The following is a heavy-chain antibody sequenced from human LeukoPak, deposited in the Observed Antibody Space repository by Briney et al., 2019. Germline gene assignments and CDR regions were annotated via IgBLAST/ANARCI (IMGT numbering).Heavy chain of an antibody. CDR1: GFTFSSYA. V-gene: IGHV3-23*01. D-gene: IGHD6-13*01. Sequence: PGGSLRLSRAASGFTFSSYAMSWVRQAPGRGLEWVSGISGSGGSTYNADSVKGRFTISRDNSNNTLYLHVNSLRDEDTAVYYCAKSRYTSSWYDFDYWGQGTLVTVSS. CDR2: ISGSGGST. J-gene: IGHJ4*02. CDR3: AKSRYTSSWYDFDY.